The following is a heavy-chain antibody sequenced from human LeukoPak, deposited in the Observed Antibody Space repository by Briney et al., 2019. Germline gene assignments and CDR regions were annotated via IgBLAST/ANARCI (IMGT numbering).Heavy chain of an antibody. V-gene: IGHV3-23*01. CDR1: GFTFSSYA. J-gene: IGHJ3*02. D-gene: IGHD3-22*01. Sequence: GGSLRLSCAGSGFTFSSYAMSWVRQAPGKGLAWVSAISGSGVNTFYADSVKGRFTISRDNSKNTLYLQMRSLRAEDTAVYYCAKDLRYYDNSGYPDAFDIWGQGTMVTVSS. CDR2: ISGSGVNT. CDR3: AKDLRYYDNSGYPDAFDI.